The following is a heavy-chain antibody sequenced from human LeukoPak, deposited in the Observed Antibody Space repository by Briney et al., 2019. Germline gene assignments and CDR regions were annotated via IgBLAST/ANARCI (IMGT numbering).Heavy chain of an antibody. V-gene: IGHV3-7*01. CDR2: KNQGGNEE. CDR1: GFTFSSFW. D-gene: IGHD3/OR15-3a*01. Sequence: GGSLRLSCAASGFTFSSFWMSWVRQAPGKGLEWVANKNQGGNEEYYVDSVKGRFSISRDNAKNSLFLQMNSLRVEDTAVYYCARELDGRYFDYWGQGTLVTVSS. CDR3: ARELDGRYFDY. J-gene: IGHJ4*02.